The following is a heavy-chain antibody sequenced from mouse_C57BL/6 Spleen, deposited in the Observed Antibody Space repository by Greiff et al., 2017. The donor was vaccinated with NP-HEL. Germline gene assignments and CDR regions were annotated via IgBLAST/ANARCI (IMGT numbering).Heavy chain of an antibody. J-gene: IGHJ3*01. Sequence: QVHVKQSGAELVRPGTSVKVSCKASGYAFTNYLIEWVKQRPGQGLEWIGVINPGSGGTNYNEKFKGKATLTADKSSSTAYMQLSSLTSEDSAVYFCARWYYGSSPGFAYWGQGTLVTVSA. CDR3: ARWYYGSSPGFAY. CDR2: INPGSGGT. D-gene: IGHD1-1*01. V-gene: IGHV1-54*01. CDR1: GYAFTNYL.